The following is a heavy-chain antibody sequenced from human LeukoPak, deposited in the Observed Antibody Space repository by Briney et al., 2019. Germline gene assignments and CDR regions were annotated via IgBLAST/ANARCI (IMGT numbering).Heavy chain of an antibody. CDR1: GFTFSDYY. D-gene: IGHD1-26*01. J-gene: IGHJ4*02. Sequence: GGSLRLSCAASGFTFSDYYVSWIRQAPGKGLEWVSYISSSGSTIYYADSVKGRFTISRDNAKNSLYLQMNSLRAEDTAVYYCARGRYSGSYRNFDYWGQGTLVTVSS. V-gene: IGHV3-11*01. CDR3: ARGRYSGSYRNFDY. CDR2: ISSSGSTI.